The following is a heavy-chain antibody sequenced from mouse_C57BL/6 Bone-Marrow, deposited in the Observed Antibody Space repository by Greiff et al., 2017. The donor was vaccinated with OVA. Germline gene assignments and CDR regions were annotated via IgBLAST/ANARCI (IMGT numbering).Heavy chain of an antibody. CDR1: GYTFTDYE. CDR3: TTFDY. CDR2: IDPETGGT. V-gene: IGHV1-15*01. Sequence: VQLVESGAELVRPWASVTLSCKASGYTFTDYEMHWVKQTPVHGLEWIGAIDPETGGTAYNQKFKGKAILTADKSSSTAYMERRSLTSEYSAVYYCTTFDYWGQGTTLTVSS. J-gene: IGHJ2*01.